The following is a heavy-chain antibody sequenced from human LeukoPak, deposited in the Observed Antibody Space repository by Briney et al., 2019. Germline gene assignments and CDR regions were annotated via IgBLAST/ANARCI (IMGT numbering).Heavy chain of an antibody. CDR2: INWNGGST. V-gene: IGHV3-20*04. CDR3: ARDSAVASQGGAFDI. CDR1: GFTFDDYG. D-gene: IGHD6-19*01. Sequence: GGSLRLSCAASGFTFDDYGMSWVRQAPGKGLEWVSGINWNGGSTGYADSVNGRFTISRDNAKNSLYLQMNSLRAEDTALYYCARDSAVASQGGAFDIWGQGTMVTVSS. J-gene: IGHJ3*02.